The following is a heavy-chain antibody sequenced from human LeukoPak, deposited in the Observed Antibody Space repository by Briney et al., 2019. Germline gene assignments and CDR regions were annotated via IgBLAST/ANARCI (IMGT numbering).Heavy chain of an antibody. CDR3: ANDPDSSGYYDY. Sequence: GRSLRLSCAASGFTFSSYGMHWVRQAPGKGLEWVAVISYDGSNKYYADSVKGRFTISRDNSKNTLYLQMNSLRAEDTAVYYCANDPDSSGYYDYWGQGTLVTVSS. CDR2: ISYDGSNK. V-gene: IGHV3-30*18. CDR1: GFTFSSYG. D-gene: IGHD3-22*01. J-gene: IGHJ4*02.